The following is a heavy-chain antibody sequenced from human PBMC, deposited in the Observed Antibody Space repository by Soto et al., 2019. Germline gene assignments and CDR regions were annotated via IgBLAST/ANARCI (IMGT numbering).Heavy chain of an antibody. CDR2: INHSGST. J-gene: IGHJ4*02. D-gene: IGHD4-4*01. V-gene: IGHV4-34*01. CDR3: ARATSNLRTEIDY. CDR1: GGSFSGYY. Sequence: PSETLSLTCAVYGGSFSGYYWSWIRQPPGKGLEWIGEINHSGSTNYNPSLKSRVTISVDTSKNQFSLKLSSVTAADTAVYYCARATSNLRTEIDYWGQGTLVTVSS.